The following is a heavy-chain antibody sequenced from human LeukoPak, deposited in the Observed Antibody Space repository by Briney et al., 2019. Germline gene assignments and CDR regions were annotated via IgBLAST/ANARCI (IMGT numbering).Heavy chain of an antibody. CDR2: IIPIFGTA. V-gene: IGHV1-69*01. J-gene: IGHJ5*02. CDR3: ARGGPLVVGATNWFDP. Sequence: GASVKVSCKASGGTFSSYAISWVRQAPGQGLEWMGGIIPIFGTANYAQKFQGRVTITADESTSTAYMELSSLRSEDTAVYYCARGGPLVVGATNWFDPWGQGTLVTVSS. CDR1: GGTFSSYA. D-gene: IGHD1-26*01.